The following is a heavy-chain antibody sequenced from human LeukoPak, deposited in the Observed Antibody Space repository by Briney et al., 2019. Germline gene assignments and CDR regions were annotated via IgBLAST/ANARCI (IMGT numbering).Heavy chain of an antibody. J-gene: IGHJ3*02. Sequence: PGGSLRLSCAASGFTFSNYEMNWVRQAPGKGLEWVSYISSSGGTIYYADSAKGRFTISRDNARNSLYLQMNSLRAEDTAVYYCARESAGYNYARQAFDIWGQGTMVTVSS. CDR3: ARESAGYNYARQAFDI. CDR1: GFTFSNYE. D-gene: IGHD1-1*01. V-gene: IGHV3-48*03. CDR2: ISSSGGTI.